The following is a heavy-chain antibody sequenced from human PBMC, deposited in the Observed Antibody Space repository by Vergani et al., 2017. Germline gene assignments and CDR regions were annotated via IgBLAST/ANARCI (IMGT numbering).Heavy chain of an antibody. V-gene: IGHV1-69*01. D-gene: IGHD2-2*01. CDR1: GGTFSSYA. CDR3: ARARRELVVVTAAIPNGYYYYMDV. CDR2: IIPIFGTA. Sequence: QVQLVQSGAEVKKPGSSVKVSCKASGGTFSSYAISWVRQAPGQGLEWMGGIIPIFGTANYAQKFQGRVTITADESTSTAYMELGSLRSEDTAVYYFARARRELVVVTAAIPNGYYYYMDVWGKGTTVTVSS. J-gene: IGHJ6*03.